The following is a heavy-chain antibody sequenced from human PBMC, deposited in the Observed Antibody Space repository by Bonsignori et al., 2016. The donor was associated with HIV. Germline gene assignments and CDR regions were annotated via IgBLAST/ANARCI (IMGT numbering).Heavy chain of an antibody. J-gene: IGHJ4*01. CDR3: ARSPHYYYDKLPSLYY. CDR2: IGGRGGDT. D-gene: IGHD3-22*01. CDR1: GFAFSNYA. Sequence: EVQILGSGGGLVQPGGSLRLSCAASGFAFSNYAMSWVRQTPGKGLEWVSAIGGRGGDTFYADSVKGRFTISRDNAQNTLSLEMSSLRAEDTAIYYCARSPHYYYDKLPSLYYWADGT. V-gene: IGHV3-23*01.